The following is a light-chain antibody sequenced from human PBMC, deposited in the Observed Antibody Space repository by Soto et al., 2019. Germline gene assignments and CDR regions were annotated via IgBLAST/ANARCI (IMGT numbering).Light chain of an antibody. CDR1: QSISNN. CDR3: QQYNNWPPIT. V-gene: IGKV3-15*01. J-gene: IGKJ1*01. CDR2: AAS. Sequence: MVMTQSPATLSVSAGERATLSCRASQSISNNLAWYQQKPGQAPRLLIYAASTMATGIPASFSGSGSGTEFTLTISSLQSEDFAVYYCQQYNNWPPITFGQGTKVDIK.